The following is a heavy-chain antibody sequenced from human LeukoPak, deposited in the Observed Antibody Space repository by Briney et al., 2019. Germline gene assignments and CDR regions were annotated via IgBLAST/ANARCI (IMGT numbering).Heavy chain of an antibody. J-gene: IGHJ4*02. D-gene: IGHD2-15*01. Sequence: ASVKVSCKASGYTFTSYGISWVRQAPGQGLEWMGWISAYNGNTNYAQKLQGRVTMTTDTSTSTAYMELRSLRSDDTAVYYCARMVDFCSGGSCYYSWTFDYWGQGTLVTVSS. CDR3: ARMVDFCSGGSCYYSWTFDY. V-gene: IGHV1-18*01. CDR1: GYTFTSYG. CDR2: ISAYNGNT.